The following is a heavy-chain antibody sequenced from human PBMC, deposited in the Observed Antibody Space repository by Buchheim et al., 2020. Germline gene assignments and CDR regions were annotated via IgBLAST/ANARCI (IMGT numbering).Heavy chain of an antibody. V-gene: IGHV3-11*06. CDR3: AKAGSSLGRLDS. Sequence: QVQLVESGGGLVNPGGSLRLSCAASGFTFSDYYMTWIRQAPGKGLEWVSHISTGSSYRKYADSVKGRFTISRDNARDALYLQMNSLRAEDTAVYYCAKAGSSLGRLDSWGQGTL. D-gene: IGHD6-6*01. CDR2: ISTGSSYR. J-gene: IGHJ4*02. CDR1: GFTFSDYY.